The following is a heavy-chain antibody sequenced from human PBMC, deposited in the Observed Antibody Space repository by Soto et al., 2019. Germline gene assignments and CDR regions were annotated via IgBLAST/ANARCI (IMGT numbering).Heavy chain of an antibody. CDR3: AGEMTTVTTSWGFQNY. CDR2: IIPILGIA. D-gene: IGHD4-17*01. J-gene: IGHJ4*02. V-gene: IGHV1-69*02. CDR1: GGTFSSYT. Sequence: QVQLVQSGAEVKKPGSSVKVSCKASGGTFSSYTISLVRQAPGQGLEWMGRIIPILGIANYAQKFQGRVTITADKSTSTAYMELRSLRSEDTAVYYCAGEMTTVTTSWGFQNYWGQGTLVTVSS.